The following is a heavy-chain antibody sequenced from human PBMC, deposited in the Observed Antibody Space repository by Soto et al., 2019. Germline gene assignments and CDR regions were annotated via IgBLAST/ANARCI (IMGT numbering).Heavy chain of an antibody. CDR1: GFTFSSYA. J-gene: IGHJ5*02. Sequence: QVQLVESGGGVVQPGWSLRLSCVASGFTFSSYAMHWIRQAPGKGLEWVAIISFDGSNEYYADSVKGRFTISRDNSKNTLYLQVRSLRAEDTAVYYCAKTYYYDRSGYYQNWFDPWGQGTLVTVSS. CDR3: AKTYYYDRSGYYQNWFDP. D-gene: IGHD3-22*01. CDR2: ISFDGSNE. V-gene: IGHV3-30-3*02.